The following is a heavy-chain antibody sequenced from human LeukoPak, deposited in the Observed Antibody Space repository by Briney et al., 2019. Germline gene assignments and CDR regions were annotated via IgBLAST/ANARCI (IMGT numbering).Heavy chain of an antibody. CDR1: GFTLSSYE. CDR3: ARETPYYSIQDY. CDR2: IDYSGGNT. V-gene: IGHV3-23*01. D-gene: IGHD3-10*01. J-gene: IGHJ4*02. Sequence: GGSLRLSCAVSGFTLSSYEMSWIRQAPGKGLEWVLSIDYSGGNTYYADSAKGRFTISRDNSKNTLYLQLNSLRAEDTAVYYCARETPYYSIQDYWGQGTLVTVSS.